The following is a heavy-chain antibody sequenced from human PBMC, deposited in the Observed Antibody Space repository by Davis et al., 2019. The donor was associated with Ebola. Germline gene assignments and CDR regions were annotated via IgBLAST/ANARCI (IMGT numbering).Heavy chain of an antibody. CDR2: IYSGGST. Sequence: GESLKISCAASGFTFSSYAMSWVRQAPGKGLEWVSVIYSGGSTYYADSVKGRFTISRDNSKNSLYLQMNSLRAEDTAVYYCARDVSGWYGDYYYYYGMDVWGQGTTVTVSS. V-gene: IGHV3-66*01. D-gene: IGHD6-19*01. CDR1: GFTFSSYA. CDR3: ARDVSGWYGDYYYYYGMDV. J-gene: IGHJ6*02.